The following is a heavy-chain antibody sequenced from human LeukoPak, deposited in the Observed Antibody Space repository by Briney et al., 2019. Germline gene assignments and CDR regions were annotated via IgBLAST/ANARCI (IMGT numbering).Heavy chain of an antibody. V-gene: IGHV4-4*07. Sequence: SETLSLTCTVSGGPISSYKWSWIRQPAGKGLEWIGRIYTSENTNYNPSLKSRVTMSVNTSRNQFSLKVTSVTAADTAVYYCASGENAFNIWGQGTMVTVSS. CDR3: ASGENAFNI. CDR1: GGPISSYK. D-gene: IGHD4-17*01. J-gene: IGHJ3*02. CDR2: IYTSENT.